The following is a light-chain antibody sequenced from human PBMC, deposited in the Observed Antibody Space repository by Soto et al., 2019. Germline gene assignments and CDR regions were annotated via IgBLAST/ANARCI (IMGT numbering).Light chain of an antibody. CDR1: SGHSSYA. J-gene: IGLJ2*01. CDR3: QTWGTGIPV. CDR2: LNSDDSH. Sequence: QSVLTQSPSASASLGASVKLTCTLSSGHSSYAIAWHQQQPEKGPRYLMKLNSDDSHSKGDGIPDRFSGSSSGAERYLTISSLQSEDEADYYCQTWGTGIPVFGGGTKLTVL. V-gene: IGLV4-69*01.